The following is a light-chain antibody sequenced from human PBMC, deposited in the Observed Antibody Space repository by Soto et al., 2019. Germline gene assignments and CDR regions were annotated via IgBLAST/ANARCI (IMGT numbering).Light chain of an antibody. J-gene: IGKJ1*01. CDR2: GAS. Sequence: EIVLTQSTGCLSLSPGQRATLSCRASQSVDTTFFAWYQKKPGQAPRLLIQGASKRATGIPDRFSGSGSGTDFTLIISRLEPEDFAVYYCQQYMSSVTFGQGTKVEIK. CDR1: QSVDTTF. CDR3: QQYMSSVT. V-gene: IGKV3-20*01.